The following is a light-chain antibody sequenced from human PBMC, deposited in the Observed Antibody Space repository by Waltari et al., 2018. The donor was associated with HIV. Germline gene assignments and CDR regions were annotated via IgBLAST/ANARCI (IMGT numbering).Light chain of an antibody. V-gene: IGKV1-8*01. CDR2: AAS. J-gene: IGKJ3*01. CDR1: QGISSY. CDR3: QQYYSYPPAFT. Sequence: AIRMTQSPSSFSASTGDRVTITCRASQGISSYLAWYQQKPGKAPKLLIYAASTLQSGVPSRFSGSGSGTDFTLTISCLQSEDFATYYCQQYYSYPPAFTFGPRTKVDIK.